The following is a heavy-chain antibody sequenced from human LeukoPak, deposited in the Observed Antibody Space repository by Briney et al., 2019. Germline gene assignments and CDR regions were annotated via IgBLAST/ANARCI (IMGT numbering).Heavy chain of an antibody. CDR3: ARIESLAVAGTYYYYGMDV. CDR1: CGSFSGYY. J-gene: IGHJ6*02. D-gene: IGHD6-19*01. Sequence: SETLSLTCAVYCGSFSGYYRSWIRQPPGKGLEWIREINHSGSTNYNPSLKSRVTISVDTSKNQFSLKLSSVTAADTAVYYCARIESLAVAGTYYYYGMDVWGQGTTVTVSS. V-gene: IGHV4-34*01. CDR2: INHSGST.